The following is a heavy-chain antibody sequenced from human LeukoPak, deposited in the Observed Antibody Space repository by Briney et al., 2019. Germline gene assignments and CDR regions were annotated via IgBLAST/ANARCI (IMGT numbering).Heavy chain of an antibody. CDR1: GGSISSGSYY. CDR2: IYTSGST. D-gene: IGHD1-26*01. J-gene: IGHJ4*02. Sequence: SQTLSLTCTVSGGSISSGSYYWSWIRQPAGKGLEWIVRIYTSGSTNYNPSLKSRVTISVDTSKNQFSLKLSSVTAADTAVYYCAREVGAGPLVWGQGTLVTVSS. CDR3: AREVGAGPLV. V-gene: IGHV4-61*02.